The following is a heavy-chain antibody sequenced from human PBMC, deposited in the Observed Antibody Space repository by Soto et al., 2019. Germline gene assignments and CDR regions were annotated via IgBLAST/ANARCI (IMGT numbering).Heavy chain of an antibody. V-gene: IGHV3-15*01. Sequence: GGSLRLSCAASGFTFSNAWMSWVRQAPGKGLEWVGRIKSKTDGGTTDYAAPVKGRFTISRDDSKNTLYLQMNSLKTEDTAVYYCTTVNSERTWSSSSFLTWGQGTLVTVSS. CDR3: TTVNSERTWSSSSFLT. CDR1: GFTFSNAW. J-gene: IGHJ5*02. D-gene: IGHD6-6*01. CDR2: IKSKTDGGTT.